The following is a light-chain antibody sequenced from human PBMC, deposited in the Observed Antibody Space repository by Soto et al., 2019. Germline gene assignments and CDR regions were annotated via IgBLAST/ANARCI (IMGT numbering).Light chain of an antibody. CDR1: LSVLYSSNNKKY. V-gene: IGKV4-1*01. J-gene: IGKJ5*01. CDR2: WAS. CDR3: QQYYSIPIT. Sequence: DIVMTQSPDSLAVSLGERATINCTSSLSVLYSSNNKKYLAWYQQKPGQPPKXLIYWASTRESGVPDRFSGSGSGTDFTLTISSLQAEDVAVYYCQQYYSIPITLGQGTRLEIK.